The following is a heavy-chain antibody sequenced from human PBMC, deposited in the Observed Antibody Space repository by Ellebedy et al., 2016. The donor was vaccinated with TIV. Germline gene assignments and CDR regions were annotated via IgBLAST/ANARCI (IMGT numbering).Heavy chain of an antibody. J-gene: IGHJ6*02. CDR2: IKEDGSKT. D-gene: IGHD2-15*01. CDR1: GFTFSNYW. V-gene: IGHV3-7*01. CDR3: ARHDYCSGTNCFYAMDV. Sequence: PGGSLRLSCAASGFTFSNYWMAWVRQAPGKGLEWVANIKEDGSKTHSVDSMKGRFVISRDNAKTSLFLQMNSLRAEDTAVYYCARHDYCSGTNCFYAMDVWGQGTTVTVSS.